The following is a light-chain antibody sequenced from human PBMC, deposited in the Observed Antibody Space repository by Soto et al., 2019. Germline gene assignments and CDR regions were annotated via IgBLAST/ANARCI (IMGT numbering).Light chain of an antibody. V-gene: IGLV2-14*01. J-gene: IGLJ1*01. Sequence: QSALTQPASVSGSPGQSITISCTGTSSDVGGYNYVSWYQQPPGKAPKFMIYDVSNRPSGVSNRFSGSKSGNTASLTISGLQAEDEADYYCSSYTISNTRQIVFGTGTKVTVL. CDR2: DVS. CDR1: SSDVGGYNY. CDR3: SSYTISNTRQIV.